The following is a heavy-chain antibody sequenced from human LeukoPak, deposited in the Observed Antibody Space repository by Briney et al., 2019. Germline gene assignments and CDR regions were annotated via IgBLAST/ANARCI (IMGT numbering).Heavy chain of an antibody. CDR2: INHSGST. CDR3: ARYSSSSPYYYGTDV. V-gene: IGHV4-34*01. J-gene: IGHJ6*02. Sequence: SETLSLTCAVYGGSFSGYYWSWIRQPPGKGLEWIGEINHSGSTNYNPSLKSRVTISVDTSKNQFSLKLSSVTAADTAVYYCARYSSSSPYYYGTDVWGQGTTVTVSS. CDR1: GGSFSGYY. D-gene: IGHD6-6*01.